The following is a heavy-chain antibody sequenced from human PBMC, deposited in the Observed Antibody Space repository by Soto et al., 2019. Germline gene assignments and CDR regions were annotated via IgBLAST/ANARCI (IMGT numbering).Heavy chain of an antibody. CDR1: GFTFSSYA. J-gene: IGHJ4*02. V-gene: IGHV3-23*01. CDR3: AKGSRGVKLLFDY. CDR2: ISGSGGST. Sequence: EVQLLESGGGLVQPGGSLRLSCAASGFTFSSYAMSWVRQAPGKGLEWVSAISGSGGSTHYADSVKGRFTISRHNSKNSLYLQMNSLSAEDTAVYYCAKGSRGVKLLFDYWGQGTLVTVSS. D-gene: IGHD3-10*01.